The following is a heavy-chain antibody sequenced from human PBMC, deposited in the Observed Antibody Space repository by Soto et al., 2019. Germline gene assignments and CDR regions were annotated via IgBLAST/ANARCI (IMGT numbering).Heavy chain of an antibody. J-gene: IGHJ6*02. V-gene: IGHV4-59*01. CDR1: GDSITDYE. Sequence: SETLSLTCAVSGDSITDYEWGWIRQPPGRGLEWIGYVSETGRTNNLNPYLKPRVNMSRDTSESKVSLKLSSVTAADTAVNKCARVYYDFWSGYYTPGGMDVWGQGTTVTVSS. CDR2: VSETGRT. D-gene: IGHD3-3*01. CDR3: ARVYYDFWSGYYTPGGMDV.